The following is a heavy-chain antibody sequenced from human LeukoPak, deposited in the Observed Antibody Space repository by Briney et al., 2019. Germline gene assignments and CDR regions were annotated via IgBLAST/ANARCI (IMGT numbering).Heavy chain of an antibody. V-gene: IGHV1-69*13. CDR1: GGTFSSYA. CDR2: IIPIFGTA. CDR3: ARAAHYDFWSGSFDY. D-gene: IGHD3-3*01. Sequence: ASVKVSCKASGGTFSSYAISWVRQAPGQGLEWMGGIIPIFGTANYAQKFQGRVTITADESTSTAYMELSSPRSEDTAVYYCARAAHYDFWSGSFDYWGQGTLVTVSS. J-gene: IGHJ4*02.